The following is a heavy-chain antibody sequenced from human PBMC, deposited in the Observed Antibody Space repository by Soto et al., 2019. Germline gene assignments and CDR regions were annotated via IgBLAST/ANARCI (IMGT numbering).Heavy chain of an antibody. J-gene: IGHJ6*02. CDR2: IIPIFGTA. CDR1: GGTFSSYA. V-gene: IGHV1-69*13. D-gene: IGHD6-13*01. CDR3: ARFRGYSSSWYLGRYYYYGMDV. Sequence: ETSVKVSSKASGGTFSSYAISWVRQAPRQGLEWMGGIIPIFGTANYAQKFQGRVTITADESTSTAYMELSSLRSEDTAVYYCARFRGYSSSWYLGRYYYYGMDVWGQGTTVTVSS.